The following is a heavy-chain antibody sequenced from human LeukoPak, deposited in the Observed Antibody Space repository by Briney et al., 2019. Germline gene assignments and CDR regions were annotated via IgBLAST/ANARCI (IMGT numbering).Heavy chain of an antibody. CDR1: GYSFPSYW. CDR2: IFPTDSDT. J-gene: IGHJ4*02. Sequence: GESLKISCKGSGYSFPSYWIGWVRQMPGKGLEWMGIIFPTDSDTRYSPSFQGQVTISADKSIGTAYLQWSSLKASDTAMYYCARPIYFGYTSAFDYWGQGTLVTVSS. CDR3: ARPIYFGYTSAFDY. D-gene: IGHD5-18*01. V-gene: IGHV5-51*01.